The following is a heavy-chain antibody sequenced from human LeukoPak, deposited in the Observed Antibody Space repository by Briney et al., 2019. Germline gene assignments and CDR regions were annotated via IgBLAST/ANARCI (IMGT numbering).Heavy chain of an antibody. CDR2: INSDGSST. J-gene: IGHJ4*02. V-gene: IGHV3-74*01. Sequence: GGSLRLSCAASGFTFSSYWMHWVRQAPGKGLVWVSRINSDGSSTTHADSVKGRFTISRDNTKNTLYLQMNSLRAEDTAVYYCARARGNGLGDYWGQGTLVTVSS. D-gene: IGHD2-8*01. CDR1: GFTFSSYW. CDR3: ARARGNGLGDY.